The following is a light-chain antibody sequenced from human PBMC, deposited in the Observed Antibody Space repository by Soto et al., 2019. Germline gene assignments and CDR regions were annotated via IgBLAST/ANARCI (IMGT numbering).Light chain of an antibody. Sequence: DIQMTQSPSTLSASVGDRVTITCRASESIDIWLAWYQQRPGKAPKLLIYKASSLESGVPSRFSGSGSGTEFTLTISSLQPDDFARYYCQHHKRYLRTFGQGTKVEI. CDR1: ESIDIW. J-gene: IGKJ1*01. CDR3: QHHKRYLRT. V-gene: IGKV1-5*03. CDR2: KAS.